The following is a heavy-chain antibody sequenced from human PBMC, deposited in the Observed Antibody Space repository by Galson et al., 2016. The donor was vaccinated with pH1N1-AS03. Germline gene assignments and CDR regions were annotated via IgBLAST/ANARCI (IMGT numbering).Heavy chain of an antibody. CDR1: SYVFGSYR. J-gene: IGHJ4*02. Sequence: SVKVSCKASSYVFGSYRISWVRQAPGQGLEWMGWISVYNGNTNHAQNLQGRVTMSTDTSTTTAYMELRSLTSDDTAVYYCARQTMVNYFDYWGQGTLVTVSS. CDR2: ISVYNGNT. D-gene: IGHD3-10*01. V-gene: IGHV1-18*01. CDR3: ARQTMVNYFDY.